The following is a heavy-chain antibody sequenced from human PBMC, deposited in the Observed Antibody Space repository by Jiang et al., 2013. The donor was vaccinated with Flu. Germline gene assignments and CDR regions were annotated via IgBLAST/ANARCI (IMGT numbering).Heavy chain of an antibody. V-gene: IGHV3-48*02. J-gene: IGHJ4*02. CDR3: ARVEEGLWFGELLSLGY. Sequence: CAASGFTFSSYSMNWVRQAPEKGLEWVSYISSSSSTIYYADSVKGRFTISRDNAKNSLYLQMNSLRDEDTAVYYCARVEEGLWFGELLSLGYWGQGTLVTVSS. D-gene: IGHD3-10*01. CDR1: GFTFSSYS. CDR2: ISSSSSTI.